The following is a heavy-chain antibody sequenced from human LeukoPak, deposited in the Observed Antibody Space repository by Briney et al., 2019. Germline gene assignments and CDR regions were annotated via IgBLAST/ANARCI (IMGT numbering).Heavy chain of an antibody. J-gene: IGHJ4*02. D-gene: IGHD6-19*01. CDR1: GFTFSSYA. Sequence: PGGSLRLSCAASGFTFSSYALNWVRQAPGTGLEWVSVMSGSGGSTYYADSVKGRFAISRDNSKNTLYLQMNSLRAEDAAVYYCARSLIRRTGWYDYWGQGTLVTVSS. V-gene: IGHV3-23*01. CDR3: ARSLIRRTGWYDY. CDR2: MSGSGGST.